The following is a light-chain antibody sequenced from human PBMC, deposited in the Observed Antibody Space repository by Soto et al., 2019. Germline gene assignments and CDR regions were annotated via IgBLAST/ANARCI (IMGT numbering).Light chain of an antibody. J-gene: IGKJ3*01. CDR3: QQGNSFPFT. CDR1: QGISNW. Sequence: DIQMTQSPSSVSASVGDRVSSTCRASQGISNWLAWYQQKPGRAPKLLIYAASSLQSGVSSRFSGSGSGTDFPPTISSLQPEDFATYYCQQGNSFPFTFGPGTKVDIK. CDR2: AAS. V-gene: IGKV1D-12*01.